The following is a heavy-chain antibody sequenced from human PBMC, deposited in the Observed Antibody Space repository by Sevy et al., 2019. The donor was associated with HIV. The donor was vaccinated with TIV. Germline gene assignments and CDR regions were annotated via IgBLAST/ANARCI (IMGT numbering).Heavy chain of an antibody. V-gene: IGHV3-30-3*01. CDR2: ISYDGSNK. Sequence: GGSLRLSCAASGFTFSSHAMHWVHQAPGKALEWVAIISYDGSNKYYADSVKGRFTISRDNSQNTLYLQMNSLRAEDTAVYYCARVYCGGDCYFAFDYWGQGTLVTVSS. CDR3: ARVYCGGDCYFAFDY. CDR1: GFTFSSHA. D-gene: IGHD2-21*02. J-gene: IGHJ4*02.